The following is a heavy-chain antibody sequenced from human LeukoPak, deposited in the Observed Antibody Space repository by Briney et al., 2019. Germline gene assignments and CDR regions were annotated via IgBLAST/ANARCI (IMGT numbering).Heavy chain of an antibody. CDR1: GYTFTGYY. D-gene: IGHD3-22*01. J-gene: IGHJ3*02. CDR3: ARPLAPYYDSSGYYGDAFDI. Sequence: ASVKVSCKASGYTFTGYYIHWVRQAPGQGLEWMGWINPNSGGTNYAQKFQGRATMTRDTSISTAYMELSRLRSDDTAVYYCARPLAPYYDSSGYYGDAFDIWGQGTMVTVSS. CDR2: INPNSGGT. V-gene: IGHV1-2*02.